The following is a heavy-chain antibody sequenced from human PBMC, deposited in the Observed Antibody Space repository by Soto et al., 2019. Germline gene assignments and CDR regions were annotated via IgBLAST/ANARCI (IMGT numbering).Heavy chain of an antibody. V-gene: IGHV3-23*01. J-gene: IGHJ4*02. Sequence: GGSLRLSCAASGFTFSNHAMNWVRQAPGKGLEWVSSIIGSGGTTYYADSVKGRFTISRDNSKNTLYLQMNSLRAEDTAVYYCAKSFMGFSYGKIDYWGQGTLVTV. CDR2: IIGSGGTT. CDR1: GFTFSNHA. CDR3: AKSFMGFSYGKIDY. D-gene: IGHD5-18*01.